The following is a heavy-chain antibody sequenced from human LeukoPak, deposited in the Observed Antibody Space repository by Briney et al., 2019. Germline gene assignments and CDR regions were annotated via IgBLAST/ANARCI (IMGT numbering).Heavy chain of an antibody. CDR1: GFTVSSNY. Sequence: GGSLGLSCQTPGFTVSSNYMTWVGKAPGKGLEWVSVIYSGGSTYYADSVKGRFTISRDNSKNTLYLQMNSLRAEDTAVYYCARAPRAFGELSFWGQGTLVTVSS. V-gene: IGHV3-66*01. D-gene: IGHD3-10*01. J-gene: IGHJ4*02. CDR3: ARAPRAFGELSF. CDR2: IYSGGST.